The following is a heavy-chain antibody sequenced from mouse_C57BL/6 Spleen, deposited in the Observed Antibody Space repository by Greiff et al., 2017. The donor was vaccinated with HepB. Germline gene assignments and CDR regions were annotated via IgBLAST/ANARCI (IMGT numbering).Heavy chain of an antibody. CDR3: AGDCQLRRSGDNYAMDY. CDR1: GFTFTDYY. Sequence: EAQPVEPGGGLVQPGGSLSLSCAASGFTFTDYYMSWVRQPPGKALEWLGFIRNKATGYTTEYSASVKGRFTISRDNSQSILYRPMNALRPEGSATYYGAGDCQLRRSGDNYAMDYWGQGTSVTVSS. D-gene: IGHD3-2*02. V-gene: IGHV7-3*01. CDR2: IRNKATGYTT. J-gene: IGHJ4*01.